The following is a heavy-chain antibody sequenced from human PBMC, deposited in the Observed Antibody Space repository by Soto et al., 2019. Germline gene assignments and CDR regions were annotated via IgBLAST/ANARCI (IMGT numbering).Heavy chain of an antibody. CDR3: ARGGGHSSGYIGSDQKYNWFDP. Sequence: SVKVSCKASGGTFSSYTISWVRQAPGQGLEWMGRIIPILGIANYAQKFQGRVTITADKSTSTAYMELSSLRPEDTAVYYWARGGGHSSGYIGSDQKYNWFDPWGQGTLVTVSS. CDR1: GGTFSSYT. J-gene: IGHJ5*02. D-gene: IGHD3-22*01. CDR2: IIPILGIA. V-gene: IGHV1-69*02.